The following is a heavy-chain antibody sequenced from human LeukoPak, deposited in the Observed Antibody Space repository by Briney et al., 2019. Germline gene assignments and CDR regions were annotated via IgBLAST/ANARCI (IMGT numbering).Heavy chain of an antibody. CDR2: ISAYNGNT. CDR3: ARDVLLWFRETNFFDY. V-gene: IGHV1-18*01. D-gene: IGHD3-10*01. CDR1: GYTFTSYG. J-gene: IGHJ4*02. Sequence: GASVKVSCKASGYTFTSYGISWVRQAPGQGLEWMGWISAYNGNTNYAQKLQGRVTMTTDTSTCTAYMELRSLRSDGTAVYYCARDVLLWFRETNFFDYWGQGTLVTVSS.